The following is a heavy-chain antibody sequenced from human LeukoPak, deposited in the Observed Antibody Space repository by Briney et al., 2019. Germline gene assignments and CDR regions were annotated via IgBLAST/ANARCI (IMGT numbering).Heavy chain of an antibody. Sequence: ASVTVSCKASGYTFSSYDVNWVRQATGQGLEWMGWMDPNTGNTGYAQKFQGRVTMTRNTSISTAYMELSSLRSEDTAVYYCARVPLDDWGQGTLVTVSS. J-gene: IGHJ4*02. V-gene: IGHV1-8*01. CDR3: ARVPLDD. CDR2: MDPNTGNT. CDR1: GYTFSSYD.